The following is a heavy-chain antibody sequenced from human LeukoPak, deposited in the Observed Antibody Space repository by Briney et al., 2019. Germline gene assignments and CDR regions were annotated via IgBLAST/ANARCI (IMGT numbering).Heavy chain of an antibody. D-gene: IGHD4-23*01. Sequence: GGSLRLSCAASGFTFDDYAMHWVRQAPGKGLVWVSRIASDGSSTTYADSVKGRFSISRDNAKNTLYLQMNSLRVEDTAVYYCARGRPHGNDYWGQGTLVTVSS. CDR2: IASDGSST. CDR1: GFTFDDYA. J-gene: IGHJ4*02. V-gene: IGHV3-74*01. CDR3: ARGRPHGNDY.